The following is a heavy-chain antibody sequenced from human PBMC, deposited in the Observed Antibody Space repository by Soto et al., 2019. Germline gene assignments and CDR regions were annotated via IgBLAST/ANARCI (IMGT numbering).Heavy chain of an antibody. J-gene: IGHJ4*02. CDR2: IDYSGRT. CDR1: GGSISSYY. D-gene: IGHD6-13*01. Sequence: QVHLQESGPGLVKPSETLSLICTVSGGSISSYYWSWVRQTPGKGLEWIGHIDYSGRTNYNPSLKSRVTISLDTSKNQFFLSLNSLTAADTAVYYCARMPASGDFRLDHWGQGTLVTVSS. CDR3: ARMPASGDFRLDH. V-gene: IGHV4-59*01.